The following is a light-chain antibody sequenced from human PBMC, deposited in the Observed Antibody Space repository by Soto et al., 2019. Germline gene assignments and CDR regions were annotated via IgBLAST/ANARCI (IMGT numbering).Light chain of an antibody. Sequence: QSALTQPASVSGSPGQSITISCTGTSSDVGSYNLVSWYQQHPGKAPKLMIYEGSKRPSGVSNRFSGSKSGNTASLTISGLQAEDEADYYCCSYAGSRHVVFCGGTKLTVL. V-gene: IGLV2-23*01. J-gene: IGLJ2*01. CDR1: SSDVGSYNL. CDR3: CSYAGSRHVV. CDR2: EGS.